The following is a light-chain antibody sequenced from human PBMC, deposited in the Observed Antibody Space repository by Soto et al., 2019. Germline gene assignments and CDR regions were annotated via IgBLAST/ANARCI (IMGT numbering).Light chain of an antibody. J-gene: IGLJ1*01. CDR3: NSYTTSSTYV. CDR2: EVS. CDR1: SSNVSVYNY. Sequence: QSVLTQPASVSGSPGQSITISCTGTSSNVSVYNYVSWYQQHPGKAPKLMIYEVSNRPSGVSNRFSGSKSGNTASLTISGLQAEDEADYYCNSYTTSSTYVFGTGTKVTVL. V-gene: IGLV2-14*01.